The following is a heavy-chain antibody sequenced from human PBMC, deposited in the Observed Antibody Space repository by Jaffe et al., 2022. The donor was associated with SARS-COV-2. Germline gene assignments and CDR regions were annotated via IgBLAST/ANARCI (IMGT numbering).Heavy chain of an antibody. CDR3: TRGVNYFDA. CDR2: VNSDGSST. J-gene: IGHJ4*02. CDR1: GFTFNTYW. V-gene: IGHV3-74*01. Sequence: EVQLVESGGGLVQPGGSLRLSCAASGFTFNTYWIHWVRQAPGKGLVWVSHVNSDGSSTSYADSVKGRFTISRDTAKNTVFLQMSSLRPEDTAIYYCTRGVNYFDAWGQGTLVTVSS. D-gene: IGHD3-10*01.